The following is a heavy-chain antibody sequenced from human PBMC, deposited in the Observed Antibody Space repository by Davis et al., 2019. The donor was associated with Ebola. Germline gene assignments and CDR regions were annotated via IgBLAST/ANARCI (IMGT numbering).Heavy chain of an antibody. CDR1: GGSFSGYY. D-gene: IGHD5-12*01. J-gene: IGHJ5*02. V-gene: IGHV4-34*01. Sequence: GSLRLSCAVYGGSFSGYYWSWIRQPPGKGLEWIGEINHSGTTNYNPSLKSRVTISVDTSKNQFSLKLRSVTAADTAVYYCARAQGRYSGYVDPWGQGTLVTVSS. CDR3: ARAQGRYSGYVDP. CDR2: INHSGTT.